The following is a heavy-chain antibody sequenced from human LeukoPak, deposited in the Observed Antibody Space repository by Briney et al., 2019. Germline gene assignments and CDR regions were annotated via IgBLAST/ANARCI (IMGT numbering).Heavy chain of an antibody. CDR3: ARTTPHSSGWYGHFDY. D-gene: IGHD6-19*01. CDR1: GFTFRTYG. J-gene: IGHJ4*02. V-gene: IGHV3-30*03. Sequence: PGGSLRLSCAASGFTFRTYGMHWVRQAPGKGLEWVAGISFDRSFSFYADSVKGRFTISRDKLKNTLYLQMNSLRAEDTAVYYCARTTPHSSGWYGHFDYWGQGTLVTVSS. CDR2: ISFDRSFS.